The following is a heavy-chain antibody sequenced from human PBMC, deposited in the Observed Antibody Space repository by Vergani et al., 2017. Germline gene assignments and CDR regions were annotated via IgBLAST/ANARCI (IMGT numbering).Heavy chain of an antibody. CDR3: AKDRDGSVSYYDY. CDR1: GFTFSSYA. D-gene: IGHD3-10*01. CDR2: ISGSGGST. Sequence: EVQLLESGGGLVQPGGSLRLSCAASGFTFSSYAMSWVRQAPGKGLEWVSAISGSGGSTYYADSVKGRFTIARDNSKNTLYLQMNSLRAEDTAVYYCAKDRDGSVSYYDYWGQGTLVTGSS. V-gene: IGHV3-23*01. J-gene: IGHJ4*02.